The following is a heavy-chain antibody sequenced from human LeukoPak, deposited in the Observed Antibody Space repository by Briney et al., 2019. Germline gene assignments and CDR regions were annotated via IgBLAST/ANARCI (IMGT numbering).Heavy chain of an antibody. CDR2: ISWNSGSI. D-gene: IGHD6-19*01. Sequence: GGSLRLSCAASGFTFDDYAMHWVRQAPGKGLEWVSGISWNSGSIGYADSVKGRFTISRDNAKNSLYLQMNSLRAEDTALYYCAKDSSSGWPEGGPFDYWGQGTLVTVSS. J-gene: IGHJ4*02. CDR1: GFTFDDYA. CDR3: AKDSSSGWPEGGPFDY. V-gene: IGHV3-9*01.